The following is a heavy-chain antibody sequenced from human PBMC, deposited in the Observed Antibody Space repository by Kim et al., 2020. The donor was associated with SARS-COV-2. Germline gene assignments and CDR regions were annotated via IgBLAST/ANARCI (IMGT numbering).Heavy chain of an antibody. J-gene: IGHJ6*02. CDR1: GYTFTSYG. CDR2: ISAYNGNT. V-gene: IGHV1-18*01. Sequence: ASVKVSCKASGYTFTSYGISWVRQAPGQGLEWMGWISAYNGNTNYAQKLQGRVTMTTDTSTSTAYMELRSLRSDDTAVYYCARLRYSSSFLAENYYYGMDVWGQGTTVTVSS. D-gene: IGHD6-6*01. CDR3: ARLRYSSSFLAENYYYGMDV.